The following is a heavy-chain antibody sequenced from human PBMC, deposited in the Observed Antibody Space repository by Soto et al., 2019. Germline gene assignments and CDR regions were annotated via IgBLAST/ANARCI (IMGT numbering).Heavy chain of an antibody. CDR2: IWYDASKQ. CDR1: GFSFSVYG. J-gene: IGHJ4*02. Sequence: SLRLSCETSGFSFSVYGMHWVRQAPGKGLEWVAVIWYDASKQFYAASVEGRFTISRDNSKSILYLQMNSLRAEDTAVYYCAAWAEGATEVHWGQGTLVTVSS. D-gene: IGHD2-15*01. V-gene: IGHV3-33*01. CDR3: AAWAEGATEVH.